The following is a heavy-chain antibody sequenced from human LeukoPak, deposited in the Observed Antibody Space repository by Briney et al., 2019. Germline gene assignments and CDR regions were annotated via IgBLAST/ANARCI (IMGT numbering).Heavy chain of an antibody. CDR3: ASPRRYSSSWYYFDY. Sequence: PSETLFLTCTVSGGSISSYYWSWIRQPPGKGLEWIGYIYYSGSTNYNPSLKSRVTISVDTSKNQFSLKLSSVTAADTAVYYCASPRRYSSSWYYFDYWGQGTLVTVSS. J-gene: IGHJ4*02. D-gene: IGHD6-13*01. CDR2: IYYSGST. V-gene: IGHV4-59*08. CDR1: GGSISSYY.